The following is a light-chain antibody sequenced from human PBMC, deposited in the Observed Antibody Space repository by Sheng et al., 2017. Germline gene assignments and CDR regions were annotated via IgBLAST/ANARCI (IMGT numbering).Light chain of an antibody. CDR2: EVI. Sequence: QSALTQPASVSGSPGQSITISCTGTNSDVANYNLVSWYQHHPGKAPKLMIFEVIKRPSGVSNRFSGSKSANTASLTISGLQAEDEADYYCSSYAGSATVVFGGGTKADRP. J-gene: IGLJ2*01. CDR1: NSDVANYNL. CDR3: SSYAGSATVV. V-gene: IGLV2-23*02.